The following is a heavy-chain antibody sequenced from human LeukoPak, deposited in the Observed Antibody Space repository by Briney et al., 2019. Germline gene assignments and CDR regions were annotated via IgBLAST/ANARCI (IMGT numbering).Heavy chain of an antibody. CDR1: GGSISSYY. D-gene: IGHD3-22*01. J-gene: IGHJ4*02. Sequence: PSETLSLTCTVSGGSISSYYWSWIRQPPGKGLELIGYIDYGGSTNYNPSLKSRVTISVDTSKNQFSLKLSSVTAADTAVYYCARGSWYYYDSSVEFFDYWGQGTLVTVSS. CDR2: IDYGGST. CDR3: ARGSWYYYDSSVEFFDY. V-gene: IGHV4-59*01.